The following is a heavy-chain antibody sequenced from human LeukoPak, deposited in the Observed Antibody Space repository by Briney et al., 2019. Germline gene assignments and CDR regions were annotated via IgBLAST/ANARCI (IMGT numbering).Heavy chain of an antibody. Sequence: GESLKISCKGSGYSFTSYWIGWVRQMPGKGLEWMGIIFPGDSDTRYSPSIQGQVTLSADKSITTAYLQWTSLKASDTAMYYCARTGTSLDPLFDSWGQGTLVTVSS. CDR2: IFPGDSDT. CDR3: ARTGTSLDPLFDS. CDR1: GYSFTSYW. V-gene: IGHV5-51*01. D-gene: IGHD3-10*01. J-gene: IGHJ4*02.